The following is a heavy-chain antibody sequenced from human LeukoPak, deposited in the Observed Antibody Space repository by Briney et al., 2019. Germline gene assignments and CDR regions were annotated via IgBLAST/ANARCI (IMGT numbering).Heavy chain of an antibody. D-gene: IGHD3-9*01. CDR2: IIPIFGTA. J-gene: IGHJ4*02. CDR1: GGTFSSYA. Sequence: SVKVSCKASGGTFSSYAISWVRQAPGQGLEWMGRIIPIFGTANYAQKFQGRVTITTDESPSTAYMELSSLRSEDTAVYYCATEIVHYDILTGYYADIDYWGQGTLVTVSS. CDR3: ATEIVHYDILTGYYADIDY. V-gene: IGHV1-69*05.